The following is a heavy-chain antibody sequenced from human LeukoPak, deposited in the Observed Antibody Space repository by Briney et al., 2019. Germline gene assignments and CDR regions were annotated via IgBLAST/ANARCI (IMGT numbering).Heavy chain of an antibody. CDR1: GYSFASYW. CDR3: ARQGSYCSGGSCSLYFDY. J-gene: IGHJ4*02. D-gene: IGHD2-15*01. Sequence: GESLKISCKGSGYSFASYWIGWVRQMPGKGLEWMGIIYPGDSDTRYSPSFQGQVTISADKSISTAYLQWSSLKAPDTAMYYCARQGSYCSGGSCSLYFDYWGQGTLVTVSS. CDR2: IYPGDSDT. V-gene: IGHV5-51*01.